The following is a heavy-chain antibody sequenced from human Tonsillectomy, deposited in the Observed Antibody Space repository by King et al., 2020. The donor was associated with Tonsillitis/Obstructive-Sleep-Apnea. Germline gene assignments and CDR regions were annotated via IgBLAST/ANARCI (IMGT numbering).Heavy chain of an antibody. CDR3: ARRGRYCSSTSCYNFDY. D-gene: IGHD2-2*02. Sequence: QLVQSGAEVKKPGESLRISCKGSGYSFTSYWISWVRQMPGKGLEWMGRIDPSDSYTNYSPSFQGHVTISADKSISTAYLQWSSLKASDTAMYYCARRGRYCSSTSCYNFDYWAREPWSPSPQ. V-gene: IGHV5-10-1*01. CDR1: GYSFTSYW. J-gene: IGHJ4*02. CDR2: IDPSDSYT.